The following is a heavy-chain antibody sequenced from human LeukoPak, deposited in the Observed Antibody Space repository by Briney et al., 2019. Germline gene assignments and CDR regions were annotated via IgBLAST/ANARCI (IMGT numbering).Heavy chain of an antibody. CDR2: INHSGST. Sequence: SETLSLTCAVYGGSFSGYYWSWIRQPPGKGLEWIGEINHSGSTNYNPSLKSRVTISVDTSKNQFSLKLSSVTAADTAVYYCAREDGSGSYYYWGQGTLVTVSS. D-gene: IGHD3-10*01. J-gene: IGHJ4*02. CDR1: GGSFSGYY. V-gene: IGHV4-34*01. CDR3: AREDGSGSYYY.